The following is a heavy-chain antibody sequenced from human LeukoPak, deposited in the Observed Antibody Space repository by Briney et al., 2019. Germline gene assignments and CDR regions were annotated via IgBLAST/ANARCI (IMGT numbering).Heavy chain of an antibody. J-gene: IGHJ4*02. CDR1: GFTFASHA. V-gene: IGHV3-23*01. CDR3: AKSEGSSSARRFDY. D-gene: IGHD6-19*01. CDR2: ISAGGENT. Sequence: GASLRLSCAASGFTFASHAMSWVRQAPGKGLGWVSAISAGGENTDYAGSVKGRFTISRDNSKNTLYLQVNSLRAEDTAAYYCAKSEGSSSARRFDYWGQGTLVTVSS.